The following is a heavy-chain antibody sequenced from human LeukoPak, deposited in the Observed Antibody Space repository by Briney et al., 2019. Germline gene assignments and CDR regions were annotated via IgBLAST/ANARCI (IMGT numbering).Heavy chain of an antibody. CDR2: ISHDGSNK. V-gene: IGHV3-30*18. Sequence: GGSLRLSCAASGFTFSSYGMHWVRQDPGKGLEWVAVISHDGSNKYYVDPVKGRFTISRDNSKNTLYLEMNGLRAEETGVYYCAKDLHSRGLDYYVMDVWGQGTTVTVSS. D-gene: IGHD3-22*01. CDR3: AKDLHSRGLDYYVMDV. J-gene: IGHJ6*02. CDR1: GFTFSSYG.